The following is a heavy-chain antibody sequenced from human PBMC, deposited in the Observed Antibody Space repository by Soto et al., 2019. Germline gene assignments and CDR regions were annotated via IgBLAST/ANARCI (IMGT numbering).Heavy chain of an antibody. D-gene: IGHD3-10*01. Sequence: SETLSLTCTVSGGSISSYYWTWIRQPPGKGLEWIAYIHSNGNINYNPSLKSRVTISADTSKNQFSLKLNSVTAADTAVYYCASGPMIRAAPFDPWGQGTLVTVSS. CDR1: GGSISSYY. J-gene: IGHJ5*02. CDR3: ASGPMIRAAPFDP. CDR2: IHSNGNI. V-gene: IGHV4-59*01.